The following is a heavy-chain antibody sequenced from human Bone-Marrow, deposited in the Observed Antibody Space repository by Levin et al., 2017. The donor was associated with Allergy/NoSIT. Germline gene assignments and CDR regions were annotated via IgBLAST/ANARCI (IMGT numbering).Heavy chain of an antibody. J-gene: IGHJ4*02. CDR1: GFTFDDYG. V-gene: IGHV3-20*04. D-gene: IGHD6-13*01. CDR2: INWNGGST. Sequence: PGESLKISCAASGFTFDDYGMSWVRQAPGKGLEWVSGINWNGGSTGYADSVKGRFTISRDNAKNSLYLQMNSLRAEDTALYYCARDRPSSSWQYNDYWGQGTLVTVSS. CDR3: ARDRPSSSWQYNDY.